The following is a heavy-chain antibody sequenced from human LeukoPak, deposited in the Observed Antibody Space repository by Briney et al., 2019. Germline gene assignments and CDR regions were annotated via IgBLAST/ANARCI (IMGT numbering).Heavy chain of an antibody. J-gene: IGHJ4*02. CDR1: GGSISSYY. CDR2: IYTSGST. Sequence: SETLSLTCTVSGGSISSYYWSWIRQPAGKGLEWIGRIYTSGSTNYNPSLKSRVTMPVDTSKNQFSLKLSSVTAADTAVYYCARAASYDSSGALDYWGQGTLVTVSS. D-gene: IGHD3-22*01. V-gene: IGHV4-4*07. CDR3: ARAASYDSSGALDY.